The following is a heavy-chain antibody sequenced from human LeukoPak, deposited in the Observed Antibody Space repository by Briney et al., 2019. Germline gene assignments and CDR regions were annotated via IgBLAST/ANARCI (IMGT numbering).Heavy chain of an antibody. J-gene: IGHJ4*02. CDR1: GFTFSSYS. CDR3: ASRGSNDY. Sequence: PGGALRLSCAAWGFTFSSYSMNGVRQARGKGGEGVSYISSNSSNKYYAEAVKGRVTIYRDNAKNSLYLQMNSLRAEDTAVYYCASRGSNDYWGQGTLVTVSS. V-gene: IGHV3-48*01. CDR2: ISSNSSNK.